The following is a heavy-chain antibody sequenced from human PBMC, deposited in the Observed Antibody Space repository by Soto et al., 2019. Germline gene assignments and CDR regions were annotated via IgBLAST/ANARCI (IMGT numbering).Heavy chain of an antibody. Sequence: QVQLQESGPGLVKPSGTLSLTCAVSGGSISSSNWWRWVRQPPGKGLSWIGEIYHSGSTNYNPSLKSRVPISVDKSKNQFSLKRISVTDADTAGYYCARGLYSYGYIDYWGQGTLVTVSS. J-gene: IGHJ4*02. V-gene: IGHV4-4*02. CDR2: IYHSGST. CDR3: ARGLYSYGYIDY. D-gene: IGHD5-18*01. CDR1: GGSISSSNW.